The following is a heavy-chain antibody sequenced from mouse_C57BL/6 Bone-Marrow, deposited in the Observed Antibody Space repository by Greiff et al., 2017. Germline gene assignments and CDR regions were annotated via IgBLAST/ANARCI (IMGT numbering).Heavy chain of an antibody. CDR1: GYTFTGYW. V-gene: IGHV1-9*01. Sequence: QVQLQQSGAELMKPGASVKLSCKATGYTFTGYWIEWVKQRPGHGLEWIGEILPGSGSTNYNAKFKGKATFTADTSSNTAYMQLSSLTTDDSAIYYCARGVYWYFDVWGTGTTVTVSS. J-gene: IGHJ1*03. CDR2: ILPGSGST. CDR3: ARGVYWYFDV.